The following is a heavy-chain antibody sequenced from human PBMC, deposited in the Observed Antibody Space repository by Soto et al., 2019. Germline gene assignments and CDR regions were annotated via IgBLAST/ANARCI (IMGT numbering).Heavy chain of an antibody. V-gene: IGHV1-58*01. CDR1: GFTFTSSA. J-gene: IGHJ6*02. Sequence: GASVKVSCKASGFTFTSSAVQWVRQARGQRLEWIGWIVVGSGNTNYAQKFQERVTITRDMSTSTAYMELSSLRSEDTAVYYCAADEPWDFGGGYPQYYYYGMDVWGQRTKVTVSS. CDR2: IVVGSGNT. D-gene: IGHD3-3*01. CDR3: AADEPWDFGGGYPQYYYYGMDV.